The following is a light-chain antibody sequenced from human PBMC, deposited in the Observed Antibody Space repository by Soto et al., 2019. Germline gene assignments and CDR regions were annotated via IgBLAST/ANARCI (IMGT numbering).Light chain of an antibody. J-gene: IGKJ2*01. CDR2: GAS. V-gene: IGKV3-15*01. CDR3: QQYNNWPPRLYT. CDR1: QSVSSN. Sequence: EIVMTQSPATLSVSPGERATLSCRASQSVSSNLAWYQQKPGQAPRLLIYGASTRATGIPARFSGSGSGTEFTLTISSLQSEDFAVCYCQQYNNWPPRLYTFGQGTKLEIK.